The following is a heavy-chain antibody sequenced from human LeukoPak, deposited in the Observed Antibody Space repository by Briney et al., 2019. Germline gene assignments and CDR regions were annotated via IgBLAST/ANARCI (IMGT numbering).Heavy chain of an antibody. V-gene: IGHV3-7*01. Sequence: QSGGSLRLSCAASGFTFSSDWMAWVRQAPGKGLEWVANIKQDGGEKFYLDSVKGQFTISRDNSRNSLYLQMNSLRAEDTAVYYCARVSAEWLLSYWGQGTLVTVSS. CDR1: GFTFSSDW. CDR3: ARVSAEWLLSY. CDR2: IKQDGGEK. J-gene: IGHJ4*02. D-gene: IGHD3-3*01.